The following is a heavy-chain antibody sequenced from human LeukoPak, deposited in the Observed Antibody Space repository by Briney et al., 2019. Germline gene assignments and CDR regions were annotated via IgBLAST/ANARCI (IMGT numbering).Heavy chain of an antibody. CDR1: GFTFDDYG. V-gene: IGHV3-20*04. Sequence: GGSLRLSCAASGFTFDDYGMSWVRQAPGKGLEWVSGINWNGGSTGYADSVKGRFTISRDNAKNSLYLQMNNLRAEDAALYYCARRRVTVVRGVDITSYYFDYWGQGTLVTVSS. CDR3: ARRRVTVVRGVDITSYYFDY. J-gene: IGHJ4*02. D-gene: IGHD3-10*01. CDR2: INWNGGST.